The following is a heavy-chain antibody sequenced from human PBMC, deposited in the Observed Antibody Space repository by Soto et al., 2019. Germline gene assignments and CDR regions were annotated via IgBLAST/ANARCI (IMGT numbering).Heavy chain of an antibody. V-gene: IGHV3-49*04. CDR3: SRWNILTGRYYLDY. J-gene: IGHJ4*02. CDR1: GFTFGDYA. CDR2: IRSKAYGGTT. Sequence: PGGSLRLSCTASGFTFGDYAMTWVRQAPGKGLEWVGFIRSKAYGGTTEYAASVKGRFTISRDDSRSIAYLQMNSLKTEDTAVYSCSRWNILTGRYYLDYWGQGTLVTVSS. D-gene: IGHD3-9*01.